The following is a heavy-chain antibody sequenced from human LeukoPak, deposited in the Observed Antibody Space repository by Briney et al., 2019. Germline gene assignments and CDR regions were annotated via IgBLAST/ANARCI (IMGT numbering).Heavy chain of an antibody. V-gene: IGHV4-59*01. J-gene: IGHJ4*02. CDR2: IYYSGST. D-gene: IGHD3-22*01. Sequence: SETLSLTYTVSGGSISSYYWSWIRQPPGKGLEWIGYIYYSGSTNYNPSLKSRVTISVDTSKNQFSLKLSSVTAADTAVYYCARSVQYYYDSSGYHPYYFDYWGQGTLVTVSS. CDR1: GGSISSYY. CDR3: ARSVQYYYDSSGYHPYYFDY.